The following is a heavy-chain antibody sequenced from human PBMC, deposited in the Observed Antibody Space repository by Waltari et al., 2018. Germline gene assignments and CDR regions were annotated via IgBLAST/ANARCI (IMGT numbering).Heavy chain of an antibody. J-gene: IGHJ4*02. V-gene: IGHV3-30*04. Sequence: QVQLVESGGGVVQPGRSLRLSCAASGFTFSNYAMHWVRQAPGKGLGWVAVISHDATVAYYADSVKGRLTIARDNPENTLYLQMNSLRGEDTAVYYCARDPTVGHPDYFDYWGQGTLVTVSS. D-gene: IGHD4-4*01. CDR1: GFTFSNYA. CDR2: ISHDATVA. CDR3: ARDPTVGHPDYFDY.